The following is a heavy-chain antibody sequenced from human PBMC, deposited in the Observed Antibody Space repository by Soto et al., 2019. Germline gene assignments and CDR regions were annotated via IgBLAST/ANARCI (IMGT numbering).Heavy chain of an antibody. Sequence: QVQLVQSGAEVKKPGSSVKVSCKASGGTFSTYSFTWVRQAPGQGLEWMGGIIPIFGAANSAQKFQGRVTIIANESMSTIDMGLSSLRSENTAGYYCAREGYGNNGNPFDYWAQGTMDTAST. CDR3: AREGYGNNGNPFDY. CDR1: GGTFSTYS. CDR2: IIPIFGAA. J-gene: IGHJ4*02. V-gene: IGHV1-69*01. D-gene: IGHD4-17*01.